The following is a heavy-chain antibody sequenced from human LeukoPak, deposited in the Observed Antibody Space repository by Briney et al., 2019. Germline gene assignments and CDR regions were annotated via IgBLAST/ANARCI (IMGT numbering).Heavy chain of an antibody. J-gene: IGHJ5*02. CDR1: GGSFSGYY. V-gene: IGHV4-34*01. Sequence: SETLSLTCAVYGGSFSGYYWSWIRQPPGKGLEWIGEINHSGSTNYNPSLKSRVTISVDTSKNQFSLKLSSVTAADTAVYCCARGRQSWGGKGKFNWFDPWGQGTLVTVSS. CDR2: INHSGST. D-gene: IGHD4-23*01. CDR3: ARGRQSWGGKGKFNWFDP.